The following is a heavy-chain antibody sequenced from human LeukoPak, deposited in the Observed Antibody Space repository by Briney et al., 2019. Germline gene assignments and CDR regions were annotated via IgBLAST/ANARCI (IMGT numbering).Heavy chain of an antibody. CDR3: ARGQLLNWNYSPFDY. V-gene: IGHV1-69*05. CDR1: GGTFSSYA. J-gene: IGHJ4*02. Sequence: SVKVSCKASGGTFSSYAVSWVRQAPGQGLEWMGGIIPIFGTANYAQKFQDRVTITTDESTSTAYMELSSLRSEDTAVYYCARGQLLNWNYSPFDYWGQGTLVTVSS. D-gene: IGHD1-7*01. CDR2: IIPIFGTA.